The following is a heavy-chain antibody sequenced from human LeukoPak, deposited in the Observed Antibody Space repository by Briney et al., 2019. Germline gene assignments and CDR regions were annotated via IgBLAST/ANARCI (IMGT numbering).Heavy chain of an antibody. V-gene: IGHV3-30-3*01. CDR3: ARVVWPLIGAAPPARY. J-gene: IGHJ4*02. CDR1: GFTFSSYA. Sequence: PGGSLRLSCAASGFTFSSYAMHWVRQAPGKGLEWVAVISYDGSNKYYADSVKGRFTISRDNSKNTLYLQMNSLRAEDTAVYYGARVVWPLIGAAPPARYWGQGTLVTVSS. CDR2: ISYDGSNK. D-gene: IGHD6-13*01.